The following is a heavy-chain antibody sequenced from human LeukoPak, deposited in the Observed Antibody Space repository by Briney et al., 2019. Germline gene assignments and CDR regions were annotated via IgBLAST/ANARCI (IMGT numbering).Heavy chain of an antibody. J-gene: IGHJ4*02. CDR1: GCTFSSCG. Sequence: AGTLSLTCAASGCTFSSCGKHWVCQAPPKGKRRMDFIRYNGSNKYYAASVKGRFTISRDNSKNTLYLQMNSLRAEDTAVYYCAKLDTWNDDADYWGQGTLVTVSS. V-gene: IGHV3-30*02. CDR3: AKLDTWNDDADY. D-gene: IGHD1-1*01. CDR2: IRYNGSNK.